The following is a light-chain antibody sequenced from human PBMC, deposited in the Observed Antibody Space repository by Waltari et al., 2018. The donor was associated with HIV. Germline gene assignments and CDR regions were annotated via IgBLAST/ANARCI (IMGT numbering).Light chain of an antibody. CDR2: EVS. CDR3: SSYSSSITLYVV. J-gene: IGLJ2*01. V-gene: IGLV2-14*01. CDR1: SSDVGGYNY. Sequence: QSALTQPASVSGSPGQSITISCTGTSSDVGGYNYVSWYQHHPGKPPKLMISEVSNRPSGVSNRFSVSKSGNTASLTISGLQAEDEADYYCSSYSSSITLYVVFGGGTKLTVL.